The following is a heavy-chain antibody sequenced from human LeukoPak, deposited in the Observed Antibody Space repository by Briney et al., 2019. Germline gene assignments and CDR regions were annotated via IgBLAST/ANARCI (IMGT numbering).Heavy chain of an antibody. J-gene: IGHJ5*02. CDR3: AKDRGGSYPNWFDP. CDR1: GFTFSIYG. CDR2: ICGSGCGGTT. D-gene: IGHD1-26*01. V-gene: IGHV3-23*01. Sequence: GGSLRLSCAVSGFTFSIYGMTWVRQAPGKGLEWVSAICGSGCGGTTYYADSVKGRFTVSRDNSKNTLYVQMNSLTAEDTAVYYCAKDRGGSYPNWFDPWGQGTLVTVSS.